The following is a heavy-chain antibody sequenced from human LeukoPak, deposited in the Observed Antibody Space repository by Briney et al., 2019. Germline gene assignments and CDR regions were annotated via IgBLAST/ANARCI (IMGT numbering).Heavy chain of an antibody. V-gene: IGHV1-2*02. CDR1: GYTFTGYY. D-gene: IGHD6-13*01. J-gene: IGHJ6*02. CDR3: ARDNRQQLVLSSDYYGMDV. CDR2: INPNSGGT. Sequence: RAPVKVSCKASGYTFTGYYMHWVRQAPGQGLEWMGWINPNSGGTNYAQKLQGRVTMTTDTSTSTAYMELRSLRSDDTAVYYCARDNRQQLVLSSDYYGMDVWGQGTTVTVSS.